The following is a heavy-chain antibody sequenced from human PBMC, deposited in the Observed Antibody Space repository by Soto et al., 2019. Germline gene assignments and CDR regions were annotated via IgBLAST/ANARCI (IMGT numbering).Heavy chain of an antibody. CDR2: IYYSGST. J-gene: IGHJ5*02. CDR3: ARAMTTVVTQNWFDP. V-gene: IGHV4-59*12. D-gene: IGHD4-17*01. Sequence: PSETLSLTCTVSGGSISSYYWSWIRQSPGKGLEWIGYIYYSGSTYYNPSLKSRVTISVDTSKNQFSLKLSSVTAADTAVYYCARAMTTVVTQNWFDPWGQGTLVTVSS. CDR1: GGSISSYY.